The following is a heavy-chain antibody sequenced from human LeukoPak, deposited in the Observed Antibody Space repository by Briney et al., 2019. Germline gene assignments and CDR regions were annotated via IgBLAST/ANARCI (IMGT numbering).Heavy chain of an antibody. CDR1: GYTFTSYY. CDR3: ARSSRVYMDV. V-gene: IGHV1-46*01. D-gene: IGHD5-24*01. CDR2: INPSGGST. J-gene: IGHJ6*03. Sequence: ASVKVSCKASGYTFTSYYMHWVRQAPGQGLESMGIINPSGGSTSYAQKFQGRVTMTRDMSTSTVYMELSSLRSEDTAVYYCARSSRVYMDVWGKGTTVTVSS.